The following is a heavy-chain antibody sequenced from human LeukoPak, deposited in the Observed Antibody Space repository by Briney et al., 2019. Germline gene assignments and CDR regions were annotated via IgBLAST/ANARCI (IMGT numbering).Heavy chain of an antibody. V-gene: IGHV1-18*01. Sequence: ASVKVSCKASGYTFTSYGISWVRQAPGQGLEWMGWISAYNGNTNYAQKLQGRVTMTTDTSTSTAYMELRSLRSDDTAVYYCARSAQHDSSGVIGLYYFDYWGQGTLVTVSS. CDR2: ISAYNGNT. J-gene: IGHJ4*02. CDR3: ARSAQHDSSGVIGLYYFDY. D-gene: IGHD3-22*01. CDR1: GYTFTSYG.